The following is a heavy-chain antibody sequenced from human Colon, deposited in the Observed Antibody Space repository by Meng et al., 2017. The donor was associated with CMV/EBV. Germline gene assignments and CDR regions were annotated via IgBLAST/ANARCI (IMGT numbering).Heavy chain of an antibody. V-gene: IGHV3-21*06. D-gene: IGHD1-1*01. J-gene: IGHJ6*02. Sequence: GGSLRLSCAASGFTFSNYNMNWVRQAPGKGLEWVSSISTSNSYMYYANSVKGRFTVSRDNANNSLSLQMNSLRVEDTAVYYCARYTNEGGMDVWGQSTTITISS. CDR1: GFTFSNYN. CDR2: ISTSNSYM. CDR3: ARYTNEGGMDV.